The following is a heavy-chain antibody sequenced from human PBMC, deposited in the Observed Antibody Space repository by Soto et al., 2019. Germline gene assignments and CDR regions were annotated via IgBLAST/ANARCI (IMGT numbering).Heavy chain of an antibody. J-gene: IGHJ5*02. CDR1: GFTFSSYG. V-gene: IGHV3-30*18. CDR3: AKGEEGYPLSENWFDP. D-gene: IGHD5-18*01. Sequence: GGSLRLSCAASGFTFSSYGMHWVRQAPGKGLEWVAVISYDGSNKYYADSVKGRFTISRDNSKNTLYLQMNSLRAEDTAVYYCAKGEEGYPLSENWFDPWGQGTLVTVSS. CDR2: ISYDGSNK.